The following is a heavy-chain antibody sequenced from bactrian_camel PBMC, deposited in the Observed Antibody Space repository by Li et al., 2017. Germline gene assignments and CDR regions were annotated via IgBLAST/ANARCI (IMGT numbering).Heavy chain of an antibody. D-gene: IGHD6*01. J-gene: IGHJ6*01. V-gene: IGHV3S1*01. CDR1: AYTYNSNC. CDR2: HRRSGST. CDR3: AAGPYGGMWLPDYGY. Sequence: HVQLVESGGGSVQVGGSLRLSCAASAYTYNSNCKGWFRQAPGKEREGVAVHRRSGSTLYTDSVKGRFTASRDNAKNTLYLQMNSLKTEDTAVYYCAAGPYGGMWLPDYGYWGQGTQVTVS.